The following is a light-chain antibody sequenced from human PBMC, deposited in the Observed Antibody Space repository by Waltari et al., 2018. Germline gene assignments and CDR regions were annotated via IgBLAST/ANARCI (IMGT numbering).Light chain of an antibody. J-gene: IGLJ2*01. CDR3: SSYTLTNPVV. CDR1: SNDIGSNEY. CDR2: DVS. Sequence: QSVVTQPASVSGSPGQSISISCTGTSNDIGSNEYVSWYQQHPGRAPQLVIYDVSFRPSGVSIRFSGSKSGNTASLTISGLQAEDEALYYCSSYTLTNPVVFGGGTKLTVL. V-gene: IGLV2-14*03.